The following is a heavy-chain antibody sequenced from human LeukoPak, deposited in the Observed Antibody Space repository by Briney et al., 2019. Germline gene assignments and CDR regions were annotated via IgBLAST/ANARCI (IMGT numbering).Heavy chain of an antibody. D-gene: IGHD3-22*01. CDR2: INHSGST. Sequence: SETLSLTCAVYGGSFSGYYWSWIRQPPGKGLEWIGGINHSGSTNYNPSLKSRVTISVDTSKNQFSLKLSSVTAADTAVYYCARGGGYYYDSIVDYWGQGTLVTVSS. V-gene: IGHV4-34*01. CDR1: GGSFSGYY. J-gene: IGHJ4*02. CDR3: ARGGGYYYDSIVDY.